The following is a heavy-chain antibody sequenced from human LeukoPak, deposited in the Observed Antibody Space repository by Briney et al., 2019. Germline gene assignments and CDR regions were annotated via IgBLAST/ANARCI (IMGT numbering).Heavy chain of an antibody. D-gene: IGHD6-19*01. CDR2: ISGSGGST. Sequence: GGSLRLSCVASGFTFSSYAMSWVRQAPGKGLEWVSAISGSGGSTYYADSVKGRFTISRDNSKNTLYLQMNSLRAEDTAVYYCAKVCSSDPYYFDYWGQGTLVTVSS. CDR3: AKVCSSDPYYFDY. CDR1: GFTFSSYA. V-gene: IGHV3-23*01. J-gene: IGHJ4*02.